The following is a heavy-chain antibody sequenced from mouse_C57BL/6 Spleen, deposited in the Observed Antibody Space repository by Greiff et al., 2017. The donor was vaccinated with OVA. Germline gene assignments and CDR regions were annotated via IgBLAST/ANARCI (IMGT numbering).Heavy chain of an antibody. CDR1: GYPFPRYS. D-gene: IGHD1-1*01. CDR2: IDPSDSYT. J-gene: IGHJ1*03. CDR3: SIHYYGISYDWYFDV. V-gene: IGHV1-50*01. Sequence: VKLQQPGAELVKPGASVKLSCKASGYPFPRYSMQWVNQRPGQGLAWIGEIDPSDSYTNYNQKFKGKGTLTVDTYSSTAYMQLISLTSQYSAIYYCSIHYYGISYDWYFDVWGTVTTVTVSS.